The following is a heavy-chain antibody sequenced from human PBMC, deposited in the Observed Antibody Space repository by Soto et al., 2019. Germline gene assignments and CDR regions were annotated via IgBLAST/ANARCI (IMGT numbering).Heavy chain of an antibody. J-gene: IGHJ4*02. Sequence: PGGSLRLSCAASGFTFSNYAMHWVRQAPGKGLEWVAVISYDGRNKYYADSVKGRFTISRDNSKNTLYLQVNSLRADDTAVYYCARNGSGNYYHFHYSGEGTMVTVFS. D-gene: IGHD3-10*01. CDR2: ISYDGRNK. CDR3: ARNGSGNYYHFHY. CDR1: GFTFSNYA. V-gene: IGHV3-30*04.